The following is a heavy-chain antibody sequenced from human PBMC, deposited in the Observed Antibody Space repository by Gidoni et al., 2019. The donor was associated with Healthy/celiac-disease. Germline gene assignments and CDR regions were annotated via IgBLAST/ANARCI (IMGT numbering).Heavy chain of an antibody. Sequence: EVQLLESGGGLVQPGGSLRLSCAASGFTFSSYALSWGRPAPGKGLEWVSAISGSGGSTYYADSGKGRFTISRDNSKNTLYLQMNSLRAEDTAVYYCAKDRIPDIVVVPAAIRPGYDAFDIWGQGTMVTVSS. CDR2: ISGSGGST. V-gene: IGHV3-23*01. CDR3: AKDRIPDIVVVPAAIRPGYDAFDI. D-gene: IGHD2-2*01. CDR1: GFTFSSYA. J-gene: IGHJ3*02.